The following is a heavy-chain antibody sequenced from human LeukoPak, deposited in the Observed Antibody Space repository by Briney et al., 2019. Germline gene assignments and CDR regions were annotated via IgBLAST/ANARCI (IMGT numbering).Heavy chain of an antibody. CDR1: GGTFSSYA. D-gene: IGHD6-6*01. V-gene: IGHV1-69*04. J-gene: IGHJ4*02. CDR2: IIPILGIA. Sequence: SVKVSCKASGGTFSSYAISWVRQAPGQGLEWMGRIIPILGIANYAQKFQGRVTITADKSTSTAYMELSSLRSDDTAVYYCARGRLSRIAARPPGDYWGQGTLVTVSS. CDR3: ARGRLSRIAARPPGDY.